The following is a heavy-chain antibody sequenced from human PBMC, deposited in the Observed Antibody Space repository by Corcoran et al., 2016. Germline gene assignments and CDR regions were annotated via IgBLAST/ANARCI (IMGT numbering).Heavy chain of an antibody. J-gene: IGHJ4*02. CDR1: GFTFSSFS. V-gene: IGHV3-48*04. D-gene: IGHD2-15*01. CDR3: ARGCSSSCWMNY. Sequence: EVQLVESGGGLVQPGGSLRLSCAGSGFTFSSFSMTWVRQAPGKGLEWLSYINSDSSVIGYADSVKGRFTVSRDNARGSLYLQMHSLRAEDTALYDCARGCSSSCWMNYCGQGTLVTVSS. CDR2: INSDSSVI.